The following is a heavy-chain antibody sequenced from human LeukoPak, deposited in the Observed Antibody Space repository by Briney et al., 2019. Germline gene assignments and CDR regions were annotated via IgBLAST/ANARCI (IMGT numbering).Heavy chain of an antibody. CDR3: ARADCSSTSWYELDY. V-gene: IGHV3-11*04. CDR2: ISSSDTTI. CDR1: GFTFSDYY. Sequence: GGSLRLSCAGSGFTFSDYYMSWLRQAQGKGREWVSYISSSDTTIYYTDSVKGRFTISRDNAQNSLYLQMNNLRADDTAVYYCARADCSSTSWYELDYWGQGTMVTVSS. J-gene: IGHJ4*02. D-gene: IGHD2-2*01.